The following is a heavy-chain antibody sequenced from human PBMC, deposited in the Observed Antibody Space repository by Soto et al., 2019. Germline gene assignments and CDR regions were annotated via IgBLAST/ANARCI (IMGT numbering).Heavy chain of an antibody. J-gene: IGHJ4*02. CDR3: ARAHGSGRPAFEF. D-gene: IGHD2-15*01. V-gene: IGHV1-2*02. CDR1: GYTLTNFF. CDR2: INPNRGST. Sequence: ASVKVSCKASGYTLTNFFIHWVRQAPGQGLEWMGWINPNRGSTKFAETFQGRVTMTRATCASTAYMELSNLTSDDTAVYYCARAHGSGRPAFEFLGQGAVVTFSS.